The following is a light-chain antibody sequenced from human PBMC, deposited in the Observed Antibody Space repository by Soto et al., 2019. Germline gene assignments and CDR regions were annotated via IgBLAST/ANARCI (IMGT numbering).Light chain of an antibody. CDR1: QGIGSY. J-gene: IGKJ4*01. CDR2: AAS. V-gene: IGKV1-9*01. CDR3: KQLNNYPLT. Sequence: DIQLTQSPSFLSASLGARATTRCRASQGIGSYLAWYQQKPGKAPRLLIYAASTLQSGVPSRFSGSGSDTEFTLTISSLQTEDFATYYCKQLNNYPLTFGGGTKVDIK.